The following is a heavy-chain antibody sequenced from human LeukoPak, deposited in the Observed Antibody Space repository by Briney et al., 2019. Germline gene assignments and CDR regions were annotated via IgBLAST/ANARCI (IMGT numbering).Heavy chain of an antibody. Sequence: ASVKVSCKASGYTFTSYGISWVRQAPEQGLEWMGWISAYNGNTNYAQKLQGRVTMTTDTSTSTAYMELRSLRSDDTAVYYCARSHLSGSYVVYWGQGTLVTVSS. V-gene: IGHV1-18*01. CDR2: ISAYNGNT. J-gene: IGHJ4*02. CDR1: GYTFTSYG. D-gene: IGHD1-26*01. CDR3: ARSHLSGSYVVY.